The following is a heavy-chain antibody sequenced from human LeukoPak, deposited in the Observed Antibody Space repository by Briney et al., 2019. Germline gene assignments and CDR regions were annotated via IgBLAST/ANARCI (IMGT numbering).Heavy chain of an antibody. CDR3: ARDTSPRIAAIYYDAFDI. CDR1: GFTFSSYA. CDR2: IKQDGSEK. D-gene: IGHD6-13*01. Sequence: GGSLRLSCAASGFTFSSYAMHWVRQAPGKGLEWVATIKQDGSEKYYVDSVKGRFTISRGNAKNSLCLEMSSLRGEDTALYYCARDTSPRIAAIYYDAFDIWGQGTMVTVSS. V-gene: IGHV3-7*01. J-gene: IGHJ3*02.